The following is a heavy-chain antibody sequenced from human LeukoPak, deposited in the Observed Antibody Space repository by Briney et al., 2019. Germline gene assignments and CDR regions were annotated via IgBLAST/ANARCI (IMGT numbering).Heavy chain of an antibody. CDR1: GGSISSSSYN. V-gene: IGHV4-39*01. CDR2: TYYSGNA. J-gene: IGHJ6*02. CDR3: ASLRSYYYYGMDV. Sequence: SETLSLTCTVSGGSISSSSYNWGWIRQPPGKGLEWIGTTYYSGNAHYNPSLESRVTISVDTSKNQFSLMLSSVTASDTAVYYCASLRSYYYYGMDVWGQGTTVTVSS.